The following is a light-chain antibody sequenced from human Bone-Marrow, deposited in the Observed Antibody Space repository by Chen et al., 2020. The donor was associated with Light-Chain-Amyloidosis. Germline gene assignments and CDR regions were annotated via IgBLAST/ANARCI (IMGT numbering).Light chain of an antibody. V-gene: IGKV3-11*01. CDR3: QQRSTRPHFVT. J-gene: IGKJ4*01. CDR2: EAS. Sequence: EIVLTQSPATLSLSPGDRATLTCRASQSVGSSLAWYQQKPGQAPRLLIYEASTRATGIPARFSGSGSGTDFTLTISSLETEDFAVYYCQQRSTRPHFVTFGGGTRVDSK. CDR1: QSVGSS.